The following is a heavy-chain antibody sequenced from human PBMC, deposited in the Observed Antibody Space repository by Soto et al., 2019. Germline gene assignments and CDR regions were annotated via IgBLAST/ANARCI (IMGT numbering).Heavy chain of an antibody. CDR2: ISYDGRNK. CDR3: ASVQESGYYGMDX. J-gene: IGHJ6*02. Sequence: PGGSLRLSCAASGFTFSSYAMHWVCQAPGKGLEWVSFISYDGRNKYYAYSVKGRFTISRDNSKNTLYLQMNSLRAEDTAVYYWASVQESGYYGMDXWGQGTTVTVS. V-gene: IGHV3-30*04. CDR1: GFTFSSYA. D-gene: IGHD1-1*01.